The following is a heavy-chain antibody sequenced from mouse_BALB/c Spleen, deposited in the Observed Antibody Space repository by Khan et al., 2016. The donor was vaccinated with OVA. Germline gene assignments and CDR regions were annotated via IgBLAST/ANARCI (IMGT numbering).Heavy chain of an antibody. CDR1: GYSITSDYA. CDR2: ITYSGST. D-gene: IGHD1-1*01. J-gene: IGHJ2*01. V-gene: IGHV3-2*02. Sequence: EVELVESGPGLVKPSQSLSLTCTVTGYSITSDYAWNWIRQFPGNKLEWMAYITYSGSTGYNPSLKGRISITRDTSKNQFFLQLNSVTTEDTATYYCARDYGSSDLFFDYWGQGTTLTVSS. CDR3: ARDYGSSDLFFDY.